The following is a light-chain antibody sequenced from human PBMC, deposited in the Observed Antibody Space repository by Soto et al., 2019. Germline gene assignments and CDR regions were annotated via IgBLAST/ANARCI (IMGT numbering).Light chain of an antibody. J-gene: IGKJ4*01. Sequence: AIQLTQSPSSLSASVGDRVTITCRASQGISGVLAWYQQKPGKPPKLLISGASSLQSGVPSRFSDSASGTDFTLTITSLQPEDFATYFCQHFNSYPPTFGGGTKVEIK. CDR2: GAS. CDR3: QHFNSYPPT. CDR1: QGISGV. V-gene: IGKV1-13*02.